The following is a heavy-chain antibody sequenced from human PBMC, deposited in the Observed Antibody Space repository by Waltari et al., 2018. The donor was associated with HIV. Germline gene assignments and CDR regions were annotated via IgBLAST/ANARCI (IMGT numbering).Heavy chain of an antibody. D-gene: IGHD3-22*01. CDR1: GGSISNHSYY. J-gene: IGHJ4*02. V-gene: IGHV4-39*01. Sequence: QLQLQESGPGLVKPSETLSLTCTVSGGSISNHSYYWGWIRQPPGKGLEWIGNIFYSGSTYYNPSLMIRVTMSVDSSKNQFSLKLRSVTAADTAVYFCASALGYVNNGYYLAYYFDSWGQGALVTVSS. CDR3: ASALGYVNNGYYLAYYFDS. CDR2: IFYSGST.